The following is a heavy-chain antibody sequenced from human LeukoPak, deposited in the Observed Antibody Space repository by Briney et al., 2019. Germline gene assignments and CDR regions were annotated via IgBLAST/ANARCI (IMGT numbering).Heavy chain of an antibody. CDR2: INHSGST. Sequence: PSETLSLTCAVYGGSFSGYYWSWIRQPPGKGLEWIGEINHSGSTNYNPSLKSRVTISVDTSKNQFSLKLSSVTAADTAVYYCARQNGGWSQELDYWGQGTLVTVSS. CDR1: GGSFSGYY. J-gene: IGHJ4*02. V-gene: IGHV4-34*01. D-gene: IGHD6-19*01. CDR3: ARQNGGWSQELDY.